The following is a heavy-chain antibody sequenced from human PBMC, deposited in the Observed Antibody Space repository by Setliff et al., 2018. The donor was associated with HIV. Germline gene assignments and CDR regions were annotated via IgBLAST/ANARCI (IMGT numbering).Heavy chain of an antibody. D-gene: IGHD6-13*01. CDR1: GYPISSGYY. CDR3: AREDSSSWYSSLSF. J-gene: IGHJ1*01. V-gene: IGHV4-38-2*02. Sequence: SETLSLTCTVSGYPISSGYYWGWIRQPPGKGLEWIGSIYHSGTTYYNPSLKSRVTISVDTSKNQFSLKLSSATAADTAIYYCAREDSSSWYSSLSFWGQGTLVTVSS. CDR2: IYHSGTT.